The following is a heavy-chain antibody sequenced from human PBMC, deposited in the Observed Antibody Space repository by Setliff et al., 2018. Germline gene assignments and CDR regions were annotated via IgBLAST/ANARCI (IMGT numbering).Heavy chain of an antibody. CDR3: ARVRATIVVEPDQAFFHH. Sequence: ASVKVSCKASGYTFRSYGISWVRQAPGQGLEWMGWISAYNGFIVYAQKFQGRVTMTTDTSTNTAYMELRSLRSDDTAVYYCARVRATIVVEPDQAFFHHWGQGTLVTVSS. V-gene: IGHV1-18*01. CDR2: ISAYNGFI. J-gene: IGHJ1*01. CDR1: GYTFRSYG. D-gene: IGHD2-15*01.